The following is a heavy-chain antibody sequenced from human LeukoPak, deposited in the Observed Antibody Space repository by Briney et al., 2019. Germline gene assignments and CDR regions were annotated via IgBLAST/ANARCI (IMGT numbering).Heavy chain of an antibody. J-gene: IGHJ1*01. Sequence: SETLSLTCAVYGGSFSGYYWSWIRQPPGKGLEWIGEINHSGSTNYNPSLKSRVTISVDTSKNQFSLKLSSVTAADTAVYYCATFGYSSSREYFQHWGQGTLVTVSS. CDR1: GGSFSGYY. D-gene: IGHD6-13*01. V-gene: IGHV4-34*01. CDR2: INHSGST. CDR3: ATFGYSSSREYFQH.